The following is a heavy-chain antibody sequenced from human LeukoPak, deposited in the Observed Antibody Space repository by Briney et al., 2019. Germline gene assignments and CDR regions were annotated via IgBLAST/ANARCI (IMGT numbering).Heavy chain of an antibody. V-gene: IGHV3-49*04. CDR2: IRTEAYDGAT. J-gene: IGHJ6*03. Sequence: GGSLRLSCAASGFTFGDYAMSWVRQAPGKGLEWVGFIRTEAYDGATDYGASVKGRFTISRGDSKNIAYLQMNSLNTEDTAVYYCTRTFGYYYFYMDVWGKGTTVIVSS. CDR3: TRTFGYYYFYMDV. D-gene: IGHD3-16*01. CDR1: GFTFGDYA.